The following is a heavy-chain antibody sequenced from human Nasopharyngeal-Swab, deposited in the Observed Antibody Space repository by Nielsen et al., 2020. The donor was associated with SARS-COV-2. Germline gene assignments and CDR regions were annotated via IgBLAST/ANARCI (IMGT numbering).Heavy chain of an antibody. J-gene: IGHJ5*02. CDR3: AREGPYWWGGYNWFDH. CDR1: GYTFTSYA. CDR2: INAGNGNT. D-gene: IGHD2-8*02. Sequence: GGSLRLSCTASGYTFTSYAMHWVRQAPGQRLEWMGCINAGNGNTKYSQKFQGRVTITRDTSASTAYMELSSLRSEDTAVYYCAREGPYWWGGYNWFDHWGQGTLVTVSS. V-gene: IGHV1-3*01.